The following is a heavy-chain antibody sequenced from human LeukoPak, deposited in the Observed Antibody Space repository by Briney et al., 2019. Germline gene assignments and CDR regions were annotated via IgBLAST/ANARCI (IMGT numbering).Heavy chain of an antibody. D-gene: IGHD6-19*01. V-gene: IGHV4-59*01. CDR2: IYYSGTT. CDR1: GGSIISYY. Sequence: SETLSLPGTVSGGSIISYYGSWIRHPQGKGREWIGYIYYSGTTNYSPSLKGRVTISVDTSKSQFSLKLNSVTAADTAVYYCARSGGYSSPQNYWGQGTLVTVSS. CDR3: ARSGGYSSPQNY. J-gene: IGHJ4*02.